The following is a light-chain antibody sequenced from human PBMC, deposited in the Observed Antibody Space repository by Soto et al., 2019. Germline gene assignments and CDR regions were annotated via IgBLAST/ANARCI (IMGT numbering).Light chain of an antibody. CDR2: NTN. V-gene: IGLV1-44*01. CDR1: SSNIGPHT. J-gene: IGLJ2*01. Sequence: QSVLTQPPSASGTPGQRVTISCSGGSSNIGPHTVNWYQQLPGTAPKLLIFNTNQRPSGVPDRFSGSKSGTSASLAISGLQSEDEADYHCAAWDDSLRGPLFGGGTKLTGL. CDR3: AAWDDSLRGPL.